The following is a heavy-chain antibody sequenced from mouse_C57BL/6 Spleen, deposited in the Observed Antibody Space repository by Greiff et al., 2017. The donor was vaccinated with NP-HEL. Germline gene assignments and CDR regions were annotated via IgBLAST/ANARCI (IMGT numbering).Heavy chain of an antibody. CDR3: ARSEWDYYAMDY. CDR2: IYPGDGDT. D-gene: IGHD1-3*01. V-gene: IGHV1-80*01. J-gene: IGHJ4*01. Sequence: QVQLKQSGAELVKPGASVKISCKASGYAFSSYWMNWVKQRPGKGLEWIGQIYPGDGDTNYNGKFKGKATLTADKSSSTAYMQLSSLTSEDSAVYFCARSEWDYYAMDYWGQGTSVTVSS. CDR1: GYAFSSYW.